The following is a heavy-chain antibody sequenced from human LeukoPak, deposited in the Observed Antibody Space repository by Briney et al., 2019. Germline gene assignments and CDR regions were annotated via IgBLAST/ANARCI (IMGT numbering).Heavy chain of an antibody. J-gene: IGHJ3*02. CDR1: GYTFTSYG. V-gene: IGHV1-18*01. CDR2: ISAYNGNT. CDR3: ARRPSGSYYIGTAFDI. Sequence: ASVKVSCKASGYTFTSYGISWVRQAPGQGLEWMGWISAYNGNTNYAQKLQGRVTMTTDTSTSTAYMELRSLRSDDTAVYYCARRPSGSYYIGTAFDIWGQGTMVTVSS. D-gene: IGHD1-26*01.